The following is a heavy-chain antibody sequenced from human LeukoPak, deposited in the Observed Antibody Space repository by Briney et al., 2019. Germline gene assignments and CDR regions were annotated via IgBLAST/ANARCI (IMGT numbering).Heavy chain of an antibody. D-gene: IGHD3-10*01. Sequence: SETLSLTCTVSDYSISSSYYWSWIRQPPGKGLEWIGEINHSGSTNYNPSLKSRVTISVDTSKNQFSLKLSSVTAADTAVYYCARHYYGSGSYHHWGQGTLVTVSS. V-gene: IGHV4-38-2*02. J-gene: IGHJ5*02. CDR3: ARHYYGSGSYHH. CDR2: INHSGST. CDR1: DYSISSSYY.